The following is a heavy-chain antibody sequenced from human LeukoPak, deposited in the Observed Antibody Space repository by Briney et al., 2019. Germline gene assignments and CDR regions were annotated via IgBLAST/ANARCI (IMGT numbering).Heavy chain of an antibody. CDR1: DGSLINYY. Sequence: SETLSLTCGVYDGSLINYYCHWIRQAPGKGLEWIGEISHGGITKHNPSLKSRVTMSQDTSKRQFSLKMNSMTAADTGVYYCGIIMDVGPGSMSWGLGTLVTVSS. CDR2: ISHGGIT. CDR3: GIIMDVGPGSMS. V-gene: IGHV4-34*01. D-gene: IGHD3-16*01. J-gene: IGHJ4*02.